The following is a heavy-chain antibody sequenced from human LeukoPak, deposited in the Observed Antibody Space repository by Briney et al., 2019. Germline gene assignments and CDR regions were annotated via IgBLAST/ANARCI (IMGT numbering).Heavy chain of an antibody. CDR3: VKDRVVPAAKLYYFDY. D-gene: IGHD2-2*01. CDR2: ISSNGGST. CDR1: GFTFSSYA. Sequence: GGSLRLSCSASGFTFSSYAMHWVRQAPGKGLEYVSAISSNGGSTYYADSVKGRFTISRDNSKNTLYLQMSSLRAEDTAEYYCVKDRVVPAAKLYYFDYWGQGTLVTVSS. V-gene: IGHV3-64D*06. J-gene: IGHJ4*02.